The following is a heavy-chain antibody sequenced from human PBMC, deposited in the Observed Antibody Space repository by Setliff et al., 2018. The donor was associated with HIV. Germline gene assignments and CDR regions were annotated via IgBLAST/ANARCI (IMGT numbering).Heavy chain of an antibody. CDR1: GDSISRGGYY. CDR3: ARVLTGDNGWGYIDY. CDR2: INYSGDT. D-gene: IGHD7-27*01. V-gene: IGHV4-61*08. Sequence: SETLSLTCTVSGDSISRGGYYWQWIRQPPGKGLEWIGEINYSGDTTYNPSLKSRVTISVDTSKSQFSLRLTSVTAADTALYYCARVLTGDNGWGYIDYWGQGSLVTVSS. J-gene: IGHJ4*02.